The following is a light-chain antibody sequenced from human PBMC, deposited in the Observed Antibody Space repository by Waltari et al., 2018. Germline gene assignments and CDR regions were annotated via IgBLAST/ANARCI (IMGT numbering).Light chain of an antibody. J-gene: IGKJ1*01. V-gene: IGKV2-28*01. CDR1: QSLLHSNGYNY. CDR2: LGS. CDR3: MQALQTRT. Sequence: DIVMTQSPLSLPVTPGEPASISCRSIQSLLHSNGYNYLDWYLQKPGQSPQLLIYLGSNRASGVPDRFSGSGSGTDFTLKISRVEAEDVGVYYCMQALQTRTFGQGTKVKIK.